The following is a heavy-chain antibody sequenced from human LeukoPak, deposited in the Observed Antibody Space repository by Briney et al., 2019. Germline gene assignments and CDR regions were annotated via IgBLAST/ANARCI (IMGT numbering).Heavy chain of an antibody. D-gene: IGHD3-3*01. CDR2: ISPNSGGT. J-gene: IGHJ4*02. Sequence: ASVKVSCKASGYTFTDYYVHWVRQVPGQGLEWMGWISPNSGGTNYAQSFQGRVTMTRDTSISTAYMELSSLRSDDTAVYYCARDGPWLLEWSNTGFFDYWGQGTLVTVSS. CDR1: GYTFTDYY. CDR3: ARDGPWLLEWSNTGFFDY. V-gene: IGHV1-2*02.